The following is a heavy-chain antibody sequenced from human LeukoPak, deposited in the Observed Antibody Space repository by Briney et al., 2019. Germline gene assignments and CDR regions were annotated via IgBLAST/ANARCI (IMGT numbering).Heavy chain of an antibody. CDR3: ARENPSHYYGSGSYDY. Sequence: PGGSLRLSCAGCGFTFSSYNMNWVRQAPGKGLEWVSYISSSSSTIYYADSVKGRFTISRDNAKNSLYLQMNSLRAEDTAVYYCARENPSHYYGSGSYDYWGQGTLVTVSS. J-gene: IGHJ4*02. D-gene: IGHD3-10*01. CDR2: ISSSSSTI. V-gene: IGHV3-48*01. CDR1: GFTFSSYN.